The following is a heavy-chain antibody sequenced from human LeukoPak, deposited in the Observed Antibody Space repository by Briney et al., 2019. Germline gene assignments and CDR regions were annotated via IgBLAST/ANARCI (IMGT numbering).Heavy chain of an antibody. V-gene: IGHV3-7*01. CDR2: IKQDGSEK. D-gene: IGHD6-13*01. CDR1: GFTFSSYW. Sequence: PGGSLRLSCAASGFTFSSYWMSWVRQAAGKGLEWVANIKQDGSEKYYVDSVKGRFTISRDNAKNSLYLQMNSLRAEDTAVYYCARDGGSSWYYYYYGMDVWGQGTTVTVSS. J-gene: IGHJ6*02. CDR3: ARDGGSSWYYYYYGMDV.